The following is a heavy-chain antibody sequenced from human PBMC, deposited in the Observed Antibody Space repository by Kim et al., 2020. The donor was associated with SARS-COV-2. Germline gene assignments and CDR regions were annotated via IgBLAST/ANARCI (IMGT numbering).Heavy chain of an antibody. CDR2: IRSKAYGGTT. CDR1: GFTFGDYA. Sequence: GGSLRLSCTASGFTFGDYAMSWFRQAPGKGLEWVGFIRSKAYGGTTEYAASVKGRFTISRDDSKSIAYLQMNSLKTEDTAVYYCTRDTNIWFGEYFDYWGQGTLVTVSS. V-gene: IGHV3-49*03. J-gene: IGHJ4*02. CDR3: TRDTNIWFGEYFDY. D-gene: IGHD3-10*01.